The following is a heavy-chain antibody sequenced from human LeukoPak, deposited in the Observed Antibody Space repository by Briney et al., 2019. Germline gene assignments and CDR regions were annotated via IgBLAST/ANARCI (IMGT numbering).Heavy chain of an antibody. V-gene: IGHV3-21*01. D-gene: IGHD6-13*01. CDR1: GFTFSSYT. J-gene: IGHJ4*02. CDR3: ARSRGQQVVPSFDY. CDR2: ISSSSSYI. Sequence: GGSLRLSCAASGFTFSSYTMNWVRQAPGKGLEWVSSISSSSSYIYYAVSEKGRFTISRDNAKISLYLQMNSLRAEDTAVYYCARSRGQQVVPSFDYWGQGTLVTVSS.